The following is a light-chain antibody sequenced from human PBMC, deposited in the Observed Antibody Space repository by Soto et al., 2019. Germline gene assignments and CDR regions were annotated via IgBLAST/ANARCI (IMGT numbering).Light chain of an antibody. CDR1: QSVSSD. CDR3: QQRSNWLPVT. CDR2: YTS. Sequence: EIVMTQSPATLSVSPGESATLSCRASQSVSSDLAWYQQKPGQAPRLLIYYTSTRATGIPARFSGSGSGTDFTLTISNLEPEDFAVYYCQQRSNWLPVTFGQGTRLEIK. J-gene: IGKJ5*01. V-gene: IGKV3-11*01.